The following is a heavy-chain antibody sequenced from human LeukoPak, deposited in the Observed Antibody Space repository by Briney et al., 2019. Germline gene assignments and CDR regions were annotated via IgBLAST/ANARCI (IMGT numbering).Heavy chain of an antibody. CDR2: ISGTGGST. CDR1: GFTFSTYA. V-gene: IGHV3-23*01. Sequence: GGSLRLSCAASGFTFSTYAMSWVRQAPGKRLEWVSTISGTGGSTYYADSVKGRFTISRDNSKNTLYLQMNSLRAEDTAVYYCAKGTFYYGSGSHLDYWGQGTLVTVSS. D-gene: IGHD3-10*01. CDR3: AKGTFYYGSGSHLDY. J-gene: IGHJ4*02.